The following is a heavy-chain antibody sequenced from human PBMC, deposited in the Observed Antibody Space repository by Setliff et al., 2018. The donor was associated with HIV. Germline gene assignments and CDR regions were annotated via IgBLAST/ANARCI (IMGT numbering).Heavy chain of an antibody. Sequence: AASVKVSCKASGGTFSSYAISWVRQAPGQGLEWMGGIIPILGIANYAQKFQGRVTITADKSTSTAYMELSSLRSEDTAVYYCASPNWAYFDYWGQGTLVTVSS. CDR1: GGTFSSYA. D-gene: IGHD7-27*01. CDR3: ASPNWAYFDY. J-gene: IGHJ4*02. V-gene: IGHV1-69*10. CDR2: IIPILGIA.